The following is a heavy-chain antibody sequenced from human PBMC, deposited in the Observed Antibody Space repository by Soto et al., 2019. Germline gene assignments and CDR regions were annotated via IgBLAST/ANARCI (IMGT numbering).Heavy chain of an antibody. J-gene: IGHJ4*02. CDR3: ARGPMATIPYYFDY. Sequence: WIRQPPGKGLEWIGYIYHSGSTYYNPSLKSRVTISVDRSKNQFSLKLSSVTAADTAVYYCARGPMATIPYYFDYWGQGTLVTVSS. D-gene: IGHD5-12*01. V-gene: IGHV4-30-2*01. CDR2: IYHSGST.